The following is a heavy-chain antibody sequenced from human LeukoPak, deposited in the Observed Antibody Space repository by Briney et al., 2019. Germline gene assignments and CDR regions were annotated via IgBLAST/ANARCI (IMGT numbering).Heavy chain of an antibody. CDR1: GFAFSTYA. V-gene: IGHV3-23*01. J-gene: IGHJ6*02. CDR2: ISGSGSGGVT. CDR3: AKAMGRGATGQHGMDV. D-gene: IGHD3-10*01. Sequence: GGSLRLSCAASGFAFSTYAMSWVRQSPGKGLEWVSGISGSGSGGVTYYADSVKGRFTISRDNSKNTLYLQMNSLRAEDTAVYCCAKAMGRGATGQHGMDVWGQGTTVTVSS.